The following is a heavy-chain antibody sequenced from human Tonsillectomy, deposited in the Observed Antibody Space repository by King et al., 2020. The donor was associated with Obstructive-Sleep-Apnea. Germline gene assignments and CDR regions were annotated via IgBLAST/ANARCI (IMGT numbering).Heavy chain of an antibody. V-gene: IGHV1-18*01. D-gene: IGHD1-26*01. J-gene: IGHJ4*02. CDR3: AREWTIRVGATTYLDY. CDR1: GYTFTSYG. Sequence: QLVQSGAEVKKPGASVKVSCKASGYTFTSYGISWVRQAPGQGLEWMGWISAYNGNTNDAQELQGRVTMTPDTSTSTAYMELRSLRSDDTAVYYCAREWTIRVGATTYLDYWGQGTLVTVSS. CDR2: ISAYNGNT.